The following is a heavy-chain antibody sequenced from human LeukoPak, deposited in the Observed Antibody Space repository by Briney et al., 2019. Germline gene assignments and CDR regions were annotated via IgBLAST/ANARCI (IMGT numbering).Heavy chain of an antibody. CDR1: GGSISSYY. CDR3: ARKSGGSYYGDNYYFDY. Sequence: PSETLSLTCTVSGGSISSYYWSWIRQPPGKGLEWIGYIYYSGNTKYNPSLESRVTISLDTPKNQFSLKLSSVAAADTAMYYCARKSGGSYYGDNYYFDYLGQGTLVTVPS. CDR2: IYYSGNT. D-gene: IGHD1-26*01. V-gene: IGHV4-59*08. J-gene: IGHJ4*02.